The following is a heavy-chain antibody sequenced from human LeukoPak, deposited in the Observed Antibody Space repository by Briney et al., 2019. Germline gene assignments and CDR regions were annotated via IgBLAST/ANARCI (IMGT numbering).Heavy chain of an antibody. CDR3: ARGYFDNSGYSAPFHY. V-gene: IGHV4-59*01. Sequence: SETLSLTCTVSGGSISTYYWSWIRQPPGKGLEWIGYIHYSGSTNYNPSLKSRVTISVDTSKNQFSLKLSSVTAADTAVYYCARGYFDNSGYSAPFHYWGQETLVTVSS. CDR2: IHYSGST. D-gene: IGHD3-22*01. CDR1: GGSISTYY. J-gene: IGHJ4*02.